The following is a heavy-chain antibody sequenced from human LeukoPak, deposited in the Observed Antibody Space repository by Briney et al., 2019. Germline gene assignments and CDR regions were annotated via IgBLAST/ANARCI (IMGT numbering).Heavy chain of an antibody. V-gene: IGHV4-39*01. D-gene: IGHD3-9*01. CDR2: IYYSGST. CDR1: GGSISSSSYY. Sequence: SSETLSLTCTVSGGSISSSSYYWGWIRQPPGKGLEWIGSIYYSGSTYYNPSLKSRVTISVDTSKNQFSLKLSSVTAADTAVYYCASTYYDILERGGWFDPWGQGTLVTVSS. CDR3: ASTYYDILERGGWFDP. J-gene: IGHJ5*02.